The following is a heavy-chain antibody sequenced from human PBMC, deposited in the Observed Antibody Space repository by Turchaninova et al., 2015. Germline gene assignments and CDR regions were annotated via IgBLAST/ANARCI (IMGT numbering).Heavy chain of an antibody. CDR2: IKGDGSIT. Sequence: EVQLVESGGGLVQPGGSLRLSCAASGFTFSDYWMNWTRQAPGKGLVWVSRIKGDGSITKYADSVKGRFTISRDNAKNTLYLQMNSLRVEDTAVYYCAKSDWFDPWGQGTLVTVSS. V-gene: IGHV3-74*03. CDR3: AKSDWFDP. CDR1: GFTFSDYW. J-gene: IGHJ5*02.